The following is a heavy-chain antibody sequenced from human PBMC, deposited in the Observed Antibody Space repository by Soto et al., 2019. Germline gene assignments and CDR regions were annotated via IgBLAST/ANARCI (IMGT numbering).Heavy chain of an antibody. J-gene: IGHJ4*02. CDR2: IYYSGST. D-gene: IGHD3-22*01. V-gene: IGHV4-31*11. CDR3: ARSMHYSDGSNYSPFDY. CDR1: GGSISSGGYY. Sequence: SETLSLTCAVSGGSISSGGYYWSWIRQHPGKGLEWIGYIYYSGSTYYNPSLKSRVTISVDTSKNQFSLKLSSVTAADTAVYYCARSMHYSDGSNYSPFDYWGQGTLVTVS.